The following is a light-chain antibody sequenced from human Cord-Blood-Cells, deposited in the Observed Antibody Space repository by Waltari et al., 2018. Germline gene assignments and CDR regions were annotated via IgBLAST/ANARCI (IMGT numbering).Light chain of an antibody. CDR2: GAS. Sequence: EIVMTHSPSTLSVSPGERATLSCRASQTVSSNLAWYQQKPGQAPRLLIYGASTRSTGIPARCSGSGSGTEFILIISSLQYEDFAVYYCQQHNNWTPLTFGGGTKVEIK. V-gene: IGKV3-15*01. CDR1: QTVSSN. J-gene: IGKJ4*01. CDR3: QQHNNWTPLT.